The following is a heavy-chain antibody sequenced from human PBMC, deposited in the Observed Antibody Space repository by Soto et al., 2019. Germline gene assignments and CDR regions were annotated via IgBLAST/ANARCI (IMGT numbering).Heavy chain of an antibody. CDR3: ARSTVVTRWFDP. CDR2: IYHSGST. D-gene: IGHD4-17*01. J-gene: IGHJ5*02. Sequence: SETLSLTCAVSGGSISSGGYSWSLIRQPPGKGLEWIGYIYHSGSTYYNPSLKSRVTISVDRSKNQFSLKLSSVTAADTAVYYCARSTVVTRWFDPWGQGTLVTVSS. V-gene: IGHV4-30-2*01. CDR1: GGSISSGGYS.